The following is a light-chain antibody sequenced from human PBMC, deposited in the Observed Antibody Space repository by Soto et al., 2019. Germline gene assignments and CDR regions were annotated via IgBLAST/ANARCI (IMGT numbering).Light chain of an antibody. V-gene: IGLV2-14*01. CDR1: SSDVGGYNY. Sequence: QSVLAQPASVSGSPGQSITISCTGTSSDVGGYNYVSWYQQHPGKAPKLIIYEVRNRPSGVSNRFSGSKSGNRASLTISGLQAEDEADYYCSSYTSSSTLCVFGTGTKATVL. CDR3: SSYTSSSTLCV. J-gene: IGLJ1*01. CDR2: EVR.